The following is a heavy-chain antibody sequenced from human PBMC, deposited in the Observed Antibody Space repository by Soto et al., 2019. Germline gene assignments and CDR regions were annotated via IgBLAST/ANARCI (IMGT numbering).Heavy chain of an antibody. V-gene: IGHV3-23*01. Sequence: EVQLLESGGGLVQPGGSLRLSCAASGFTFSSYAMSWVRQAPGKGLEWVSAISGSGGSTYYADSVKARFTISRDNSKNTLYLQMNSLGAEDTAVYYCAKDLVLRYFDWLPYGTDYWGQGTLVTVSS. CDR1: GFTFSSYA. D-gene: IGHD3-9*01. CDR2: ISGSGGST. J-gene: IGHJ4*02. CDR3: AKDLVLRYFDWLPYGTDY.